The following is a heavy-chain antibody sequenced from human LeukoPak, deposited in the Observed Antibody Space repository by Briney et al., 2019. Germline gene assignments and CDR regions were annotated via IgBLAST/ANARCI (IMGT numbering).Heavy chain of an antibody. Sequence: PGESLKISCKGSGYSFTSYWIGLVRQMPGKGLEWMGIIYPGDSDTSYSPSFQGQVTISADKSLSTAYLQWSSLKASDTAMYYCARGSGSYHTAYMNWGQGSPVTVSS. CDR2: IYPGDSDT. V-gene: IGHV5-51*01. CDR3: ARGSGSYHTAYMN. D-gene: IGHD1-26*01. J-gene: IGHJ4*02. CDR1: GYSFTSYW.